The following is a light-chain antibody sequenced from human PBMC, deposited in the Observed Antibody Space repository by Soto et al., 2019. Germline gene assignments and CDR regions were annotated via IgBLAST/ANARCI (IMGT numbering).Light chain of an antibody. J-gene: IGKJ2*01. V-gene: IGKV1-5*01. CDR3: QQYNSNSYT. Sequence: DIQMTQSPSTLSASVGDRVTITCRASQSISSWLAWYQQKPGKAPKLLIYDASSLGSGVPSRFSGGGSGTEFTLTISSLQPDGFATYCCQQYNSNSYTFGQGTKLEIK. CDR2: DAS. CDR1: QSISSW.